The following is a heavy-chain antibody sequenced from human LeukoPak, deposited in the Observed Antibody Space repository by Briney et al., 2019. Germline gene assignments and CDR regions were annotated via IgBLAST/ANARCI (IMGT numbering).Heavy chain of an antibody. CDR3: ARRRQLTYYFDY. J-gene: IGHJ4*02. D-gene: IGHD6-13*01. CDR2: IYYSGST. V-gene: IGHV4-39*01. Sequence: PSETLSLTCTVSGGSISSSSYYWGWIRQPPGKGLGWIGSIYYSGSTYYNPSLKSRVTISVDTSKNQFSLKLSSVTAADTAVYYCARRRQLTYYFDYWGQGTLVTVSS. CDR1: GGSISSSSYY.